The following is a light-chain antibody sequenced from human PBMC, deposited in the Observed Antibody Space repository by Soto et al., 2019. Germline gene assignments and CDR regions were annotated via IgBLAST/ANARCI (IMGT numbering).Light chain of an antibody. CDR1: QSLLHSNGYNY. J-gene: IGKJ4*01. Sequence: DIVMTQSPLSLPVTPGEPASISCRSNQSLLHSNGYNYLDWYLRKPGQSPQLLIYLGSNRASGVPDRFSGSGSGTDFTLKISRVEAEDVGVYYCMQAVQTPLTFGGGTKVEIK. V-gene: IGKV2-28*01. CDR3: MQAVQTPLT. CDR2: LGS.